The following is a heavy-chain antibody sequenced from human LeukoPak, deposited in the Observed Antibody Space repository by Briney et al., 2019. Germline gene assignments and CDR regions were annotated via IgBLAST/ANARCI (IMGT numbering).Heavy chain of an antibody. V-gene: IGHV3-21*01. J-gene: IGHJ4*02. CDR2: ISSSSSYI. D-gene: IGHD1-26*01. CDR1: GFTFSSYS. CDR3: AKDREGATYFDY. Sequence: GGSLRLSCAASGFTFSSYSMNWVRQAPGKGLEWVSSISSSSSYIYYADSVKGRFTISRDNAKNSLYLQMNSLRAEDTAVYHCAKDREGATYFDYWGQGTLVTVSS.